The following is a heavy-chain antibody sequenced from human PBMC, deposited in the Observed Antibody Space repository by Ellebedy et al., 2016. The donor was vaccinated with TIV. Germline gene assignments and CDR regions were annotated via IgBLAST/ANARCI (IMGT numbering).Heavy chain of an antibody. Sequence: GGSLRLXXVASGFRFNSYAMHWARQVPGKGLEWVAVIWHDGSDQYYEDSVKGRFTIFRDNSKNTLYLQMNSLGAEDSAVYFCGREFWGGADYWGQGTLVTVSS. CDR1: GFRFNSYA. CDR3: GREFWGGADY. CDR2: IWHDGSDQ. D-gene: IGHD7-27*01. V-gene: IGHV3-33*01. J-gene: IGHJ4*02.